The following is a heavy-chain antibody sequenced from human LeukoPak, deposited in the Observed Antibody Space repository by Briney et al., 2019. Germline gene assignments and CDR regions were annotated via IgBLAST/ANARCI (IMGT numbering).Heavy chain of an antibody. Sequence: GRSLRLSRAASGFTFSSYGMHWVRQAPGKGLEWVAVISYDGSNKYYADSVKGRFTISRDNSKNTLYLQMNSLRAEDTAVYYCAKGGPALAARHLYYFDYWGQGTLVTVSS. CDR2: ISYDGSNK. V-gene: IGHV3-30*18. D-gene: IGHD6-6*01. J-gene: IGHJ4*02. CDR1: GFTFSSYG. CDR3: AKGGPALAARHLYYFDY.